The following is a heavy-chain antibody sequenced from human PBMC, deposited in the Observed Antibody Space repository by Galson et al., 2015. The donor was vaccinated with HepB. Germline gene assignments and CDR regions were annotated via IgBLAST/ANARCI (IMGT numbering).Heavy chain of an antibody. Sequence: SVKVSCKASGYTFTSYGISWVRQAPGQGLEWMGWISAYNGNTNYAQKLQGRVTMTTDTSTSTAYMELRSLRSDDTAVYYCARVVPVAMGGKYYFDYWGQGTLVTVSS. D-gene: IGHD2-2*01. CDR1: GYTFTSYG. CDR3: ARVVPVAMGGKYYFDY. J-gene: IGHJ4*02. CDR2: ISAYNGNT. V-gene: IGHV1-18*01.